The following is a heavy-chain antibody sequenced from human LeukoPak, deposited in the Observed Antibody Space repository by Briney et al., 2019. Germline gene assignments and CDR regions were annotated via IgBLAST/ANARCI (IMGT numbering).Heavy chain of an antibody. CDR1: GYTFTSYG. Sequence: ASVKVSCKASGYTFTSYGISWVRQAPGQGLEWMGWISAYNGNTNYAQKLQGRVTMTTDTSTSTAYMELRSLRSDDTAVYYCARDGRPYDTPNWFDPWGQGTLVTVSS. V-gene: IGHV1-18*01. J-gene: IGHJ5*02. D-gene: IGHD3-9*01. CDR2: ISAYNGNT. CDR3: ARDGRPYDTPNWFDP.